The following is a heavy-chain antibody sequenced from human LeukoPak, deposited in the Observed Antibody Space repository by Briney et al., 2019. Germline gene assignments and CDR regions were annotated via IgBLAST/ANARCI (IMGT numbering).Heavy chain of an antibody. Sequence: GGSLRLSCVASGFTFRTYNMNWVRQAPGKGLEWVSFISKTTAKIYYGDGVRGRFTISRDNAKNSIHLQMSSLRVEDSGVYYCVRGDGDLFDFWGQGTLVSVPS. J-gene: IGHJ4*02. CDR2: ISKTTAKI. CDR1: GFTFRTYN. CDR3: VRGDGDLFDF. D-gene: IGHD4-17*01. V-gene: IGHV3-21*06.